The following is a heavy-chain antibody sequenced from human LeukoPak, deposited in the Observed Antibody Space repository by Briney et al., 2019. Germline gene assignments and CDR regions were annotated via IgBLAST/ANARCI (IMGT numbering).Heavy chain of an antibody. J-gene: IGHJ4*02. CDR2: ISGSGGST. V-gene: IGHV3-23*01. Sequence: GGSLRLSCAASGFTFSNYAMSWARQAPGKGLEWVSAISGSGGSTYYADSVKGRFTISRDNAKNSLYLQMNSLRDEDTAVYYCARVWGIAAAGGEIEYWGQGTLVTVSS. CDR1: GFTFSNYA. CDR3: ARVWGIAAAGGEIEY. D-gene: IGHD6-13*01.